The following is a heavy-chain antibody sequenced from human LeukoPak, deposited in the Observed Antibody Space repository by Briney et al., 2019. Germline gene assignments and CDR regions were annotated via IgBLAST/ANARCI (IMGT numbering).Heavy chain of an antibody. D-gene: IGHD1-26*01. Sequence: SETLSLTCTVSGGSISSSSYYWGWIRQPPGKGLEWIGSIYYSGSTYYNPSLKSRVTISVDTSKNQFSLKLSSVTAADTAVYYCARPVGATPGVFYYFDYWGQGTLVTVSS. CDR2: IYYSGST. CDR1: GGSISSSSYY. CDR3: ARPVGATPGVFYYFDY. V-gene: IGHV4-39*07. J-gene: IGHJ4*02.